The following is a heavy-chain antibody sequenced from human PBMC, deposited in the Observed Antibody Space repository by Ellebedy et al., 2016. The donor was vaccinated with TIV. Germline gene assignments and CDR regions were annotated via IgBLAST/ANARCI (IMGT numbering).Heavy chain of an antibody. D-gene: IGHD6-19*01. Sequence: MPSETLSLTCTVSGGSISSSSYYWGWIRQPPGKGLEWIGGISYSGSTYYNPSLKRRVTISVDTSKNQFSLKLIPVTAADTAVYYCARWIVVAGGFDYWGQGTLVTVSS. J-gene: IGHJ4*02. CDR1: GGSISSSSYY. V-gene: IGHV4-39*01. CDR2: ISYSGST. CDR3: ARWIVVAGGFDY.